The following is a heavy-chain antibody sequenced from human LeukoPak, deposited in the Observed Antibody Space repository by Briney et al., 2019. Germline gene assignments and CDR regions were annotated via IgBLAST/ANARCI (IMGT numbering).Heavy chain of an antibody. D-gene: IGHD4-23*01. J-gene: IGHJ4*02. Sequence: GFLRLSCAASGFTVSSKYMSWVRQAPGKGLEWVSVMYSGGSTYYADSVKGRFTISRDTSKNTLYLQMNSLRVEDTAVYYCVRGYSGGNSLDYWGQGTLVTVSS. CDR2: MYSGGST. V-gene: IGHV3-66*01. CDR1: GFTVSSKY. CDR3: VRGYSGGNSLDY.